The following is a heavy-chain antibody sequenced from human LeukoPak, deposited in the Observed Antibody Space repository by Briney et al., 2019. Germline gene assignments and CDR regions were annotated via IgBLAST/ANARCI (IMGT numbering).Heavy chain of an antibody. V-gene: IGHV3-30*04. CDR2: ISYDGSNK. Sequence: VWSLTLSCAASGFTFSSYAMHWVRQAPGTGVEGVAVISYDGSNKYYADSVKRRFTISSDNSKNTLYLQMNSLRAEDTAVYYCAREGVRGVILDYWGQGTLVTVSS. J-gene: IGHJ4*02. D-gene: IGHD3-10*01. CDR3: AREGVRGVILDY. CDR1: GFTFSSYA.